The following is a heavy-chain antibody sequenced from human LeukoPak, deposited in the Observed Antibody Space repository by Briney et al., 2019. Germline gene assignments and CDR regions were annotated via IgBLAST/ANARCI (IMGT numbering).Heavy chain of an antibody. CDR1: GYTFTSNW. D-gene: IGHD3-22*01. V-gene: IGHV5-51*01. CDR2: IHPGDSDT. J-gene: IGHJ4*02. Sequence: GESLKISCKGSGYTFTSNWIGWVRQMPGKGLEWMGIIHPGDSDTRYSPSFQGQVTISADKSISTAYLQWSSLKASDTAMYYCARQDDSSGYGFDYWGQGTLVTVSS. CDR3: ARQDDSSGYGFDY.